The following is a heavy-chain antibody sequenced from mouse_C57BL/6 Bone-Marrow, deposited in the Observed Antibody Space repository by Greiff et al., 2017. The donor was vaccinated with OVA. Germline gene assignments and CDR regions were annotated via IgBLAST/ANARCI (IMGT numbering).Heavy chain of an antibody. D-gene: IGHD2-1*01. V-gene: IGHV7-3*01. CDR1: GFTFTDYY. CDR2: IRNKANGYTT. Sequence: EVQLVESGGGLVQPGGSLSLSCAASGFTFTDYYMSWVRQPPGKALEWLGFIRNKANGYTTEYSASVKGRFTISRDNSQSILYLQMNALRAEDSATYYCARYPYGNWAYFDYWGQGTTLTVSS. CDR3: ARYPYGNWAYFDY. J-gene: IGHJ2*01.